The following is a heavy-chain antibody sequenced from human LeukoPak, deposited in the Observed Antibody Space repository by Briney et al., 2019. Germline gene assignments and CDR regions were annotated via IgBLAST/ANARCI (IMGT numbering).Heavy chain of an antibody. CDR1: ECPFSDYL. CDR2: IEREGSEE. CDR3: ARFAIVPTVRAVDY. Sequence: GWSVTLSCPASECPFSDYLMTLVRQAPGKGLEGVANIEREGSEEYYVDSVKVRFTISRDNAKHSLYLQMNGLRVEDTAVYYCARFAIVPTVRAVDYWGRGTLVSVFS. D-gene: IGHD4-17*01. V-gene: IGHV3-7*01. J-gene: IGHJ4*02.